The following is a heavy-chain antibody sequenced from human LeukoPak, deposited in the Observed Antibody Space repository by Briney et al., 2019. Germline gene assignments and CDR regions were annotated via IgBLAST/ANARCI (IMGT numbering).Heavy chain of an antibody. CDR2: INPNSGGT. V-gene: IGHV1-2*06. D-gene: IGHD1-26*01. CDR1: GYTFTGYY. J-gene: IGHJ4*02. CDR3: ARSGIRVVGATNFDY. Sequence: ASVKVSCKASGYTFTGYYMHWVRQAPGQGLEWMGRINPNSGGTNYAQKFQGRVTMTRDTSISTAYMEPSRLRSDDTAVYYCARSGIRVVGATNFDYWGQGTLVTVSS.